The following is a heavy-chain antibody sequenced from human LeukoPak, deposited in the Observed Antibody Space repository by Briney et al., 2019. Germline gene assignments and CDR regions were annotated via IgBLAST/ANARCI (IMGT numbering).Heavy chain of an antibody. V-gene: IGHV3-11*06. Sequence: GGSLRLSCAASGFTFSDYYMSWIRQAPGKGLEWVSYISSSSSYTNYADSVKGRFTISRDNAKNSLYLQMNSLRAEDTAVYYCARAGGAGSGNFVDYYYYYGMDAWGKGTTVTVSS. D-gene: IGHD3-10*01. J-gene: IGHJ6*04. CDR2: ISSSSSYT. CDR1: GFTFSDYY. CDR3: ARAGGAGSGNFVDYYYYYGMDA.